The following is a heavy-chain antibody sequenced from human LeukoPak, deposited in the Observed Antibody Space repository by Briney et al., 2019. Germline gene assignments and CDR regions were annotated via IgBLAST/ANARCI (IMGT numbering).Heavy chain of an antibody. CDR1: GYTFASYR. J-gene: IGHJ6*02. D-gene: IGHD5-18*01. CDR2: VSAYNGNT. V-gene: IGHV1-18*01. Sequence: GASVKVSCKASGYTFASYRISWLRQAPGQGLEWVGWVSAYNGNTKYAQKVQGRVSMTTDTSTSTAYMELRSLRSDDTALYYCARVSCGYNCHYGMDVWGQGTTVTVSS. CDR3: ARVSCGYNCHYGMDV.